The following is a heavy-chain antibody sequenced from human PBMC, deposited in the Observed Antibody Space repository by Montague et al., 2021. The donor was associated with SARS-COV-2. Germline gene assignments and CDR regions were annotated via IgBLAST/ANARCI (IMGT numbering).Heavy chain of an antibody. CDR2: IYYTGNT. D-gene: IGHD3-10*01. Sequence: SETLSLTCTVSGGSLSTYYWSWIRQPPGKGLECIGYIYYTGNTNYNPSLKSRVTISVDTSKNQFSLKLGSVTAADTAVYYCARFFGPYYYGLDVWGQGTTVPASS. CDR3: ARFFGPYYYGLDV. V-gene: IGHV4-59*13. CDR1: GGSLSTYY. J-gene: IGHJ6*02.